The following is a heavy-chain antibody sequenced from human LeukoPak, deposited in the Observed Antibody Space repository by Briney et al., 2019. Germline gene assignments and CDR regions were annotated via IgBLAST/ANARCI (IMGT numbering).Heavy chain of an antibody. CDR2: IYYSGSS. D-gene: IGHD1-1*01. V-gene: IGHV4-59*01. CDR1: GGSINSYY. Sequence: SETLSLTCSVSGGSINSYYWNWIRQAPGKGLEWIGSIYYSGSSYVNPSLKSRVSISVDTPSNQFSLRLTSLSAGDTATYSCERGGWNEDDDFDIRGTGTMVIVSS. J-gene: IGHJ3*02. CDR3: ERGGWNEDDDFDI.